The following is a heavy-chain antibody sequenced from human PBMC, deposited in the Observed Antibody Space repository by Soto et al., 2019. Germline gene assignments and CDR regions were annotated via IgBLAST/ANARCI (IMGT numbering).Heavy chain of an antibody. CDR2: ISAYNGST. CDR1: GYTFTTYG. D-gene: IGHD6-13*01. Sequence: QVQLVQSGAEVKKPGASVKVSCRTSGYTFTTYGISWLRQAPGQGPEWMGWISAYNGSTKYAQKFHDRVTVTIDTSTSTTYMERRSLTSDDTAVYYCARNAPRGSSWNRWGYWGQGTLVTVSS. J-gene: IGHJ4*02. V-gene: IGHV1-18*01. CDR3: ARNAPRGSSWNRWGY.